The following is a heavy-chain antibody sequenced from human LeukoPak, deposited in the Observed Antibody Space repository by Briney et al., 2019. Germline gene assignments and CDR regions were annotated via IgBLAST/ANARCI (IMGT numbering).Heavy chain of an antibody. CDR2: INPNSGGT. CDR1: GYTFTGYY. V-gene: IGHV1-2*02. Sequence: GASVKVSCKASGYTFTGYYMHWVRPAPGQGFEWMGWINPNSGGTNYAQKSQGRVTMTRDTSISTPYMELSRLRSDDTAVYYCARVTWGTAMVDDAFDIWGQGTMVTVSS. CDR3: ARVTWGTAMVDDAFDI. D-gene: IGHD5-18*01. J-gene: IGHJ3*02.